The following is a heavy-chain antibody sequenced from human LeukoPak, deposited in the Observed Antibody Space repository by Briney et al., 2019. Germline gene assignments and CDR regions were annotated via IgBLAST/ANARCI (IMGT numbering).Heavy chain of an antibody. CDR3: ARGGYSFDY. Sequence: PGGSLRLSCAASGFTFSDYSMNWVRQAPGKGLEWISYIGISSGNTKYADSVKGRFTISGDNAKNSLYLQMNSLRVEDTAAYYCARGGYSFDYLGQGTLVTVSS. CDR2: IGISSGNT. V-gene: IGHV3-48*04. J-gene: IGHJ4*02. D-gene: IGHD5-12*01. CDR1: GFTFSDYS.